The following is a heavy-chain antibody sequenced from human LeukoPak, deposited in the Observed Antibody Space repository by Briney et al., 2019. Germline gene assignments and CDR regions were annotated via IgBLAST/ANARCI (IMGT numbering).Heavy chain of an antibody. CDR2: INSDGSST. CDR3: ARDWSLAVAGTPYY. CDR1: GFTFSSYW. Sequence: PGGSLRLSCAASGFTFSSYWMHWVRQAPGKGLVWVSRINSDGSSTSYADSVKGRFTISRDNDKNTLYLQMNSLRAEDTTVYYCARDWSLAVAGTPYYWGQGTLVTVSS. V-gene: IGHV3-74*01. D-gene: IGHD6-19*01. J-gene: IGHJ4*02.